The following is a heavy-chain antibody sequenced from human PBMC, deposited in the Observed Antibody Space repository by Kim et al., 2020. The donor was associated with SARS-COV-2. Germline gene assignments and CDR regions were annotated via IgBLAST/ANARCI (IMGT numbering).Heavy chain of an antibody. Sequence: ASVKVSCKASGYTFTSYGISWVRQAPGQGLEWMGWISAYNGNTNYAQKLQGRVTMTTDTSTSTAYMELRSLRSDDTAVYYCARDLDCTNGVCYLGNWFDPWGQGTLVTVSS. CDR3: ARDLDCTNGVCYLGNWFDP. D-gene: IGHD2-8*01. J-gene: IGHJ5*02. CDR1: GYTFTSYG. V-gene: IGHV1-18*01. CDR2: ISAYNGNT.